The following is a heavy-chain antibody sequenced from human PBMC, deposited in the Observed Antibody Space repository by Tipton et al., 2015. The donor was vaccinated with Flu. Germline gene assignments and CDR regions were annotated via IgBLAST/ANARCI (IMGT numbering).Heavy chain of an antibody. Sequence: CAASGFTFSRYDMTWVRQAPGKGLEWVSGISGSGFRTYYADSVKGRFTISRDNSENTLYLQLNGLRAEDTAVYYCAKFPDYYDSSGYDVDYWGQGTLVTVSS. J-gene: IGHJ4*02. D-gene: IGHD3-22*01. CDR2: ISGSGFRT. CDR1: GFTFSRYD. CDR3: AKFPDYYDSSGYDVDY. V-gene: IGHV3-23*01.